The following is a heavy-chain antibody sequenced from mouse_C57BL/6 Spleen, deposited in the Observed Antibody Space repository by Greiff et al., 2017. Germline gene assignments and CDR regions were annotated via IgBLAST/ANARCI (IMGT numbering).Heavy chain of an antibody. CDR1: GYAFTNYL. CDR2: INPGSGGT. J-gene: IGHJ4*01. V-gene: IGHV1-54*01. D-gene: IGHD1-1*01. CDR3: AITRTGAMDY. Sequence: VKLQQSGAELVRPGTSVKVSCKASGYAFTNYLIEWVKQRPGQGLEWIGVINPGSGGTNYNEKFKGKATLTADKSSSTAYMQLSSLTSEDSAVYFCAITRTGAMDYWGQGTSVTVSS.